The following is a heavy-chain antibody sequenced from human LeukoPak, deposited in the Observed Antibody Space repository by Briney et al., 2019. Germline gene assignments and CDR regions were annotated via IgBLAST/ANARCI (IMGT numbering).Heavy chain of an antibody. D-gene: IGHD3-10*01. CDR2: ISPNNGDT. Sequence: ASVKVSCKPSGYTFSDSYIHWVRQAPGVGLQWMGGISPNNGDTNYAEDFQGRVTMTRHTAIRTAYMELNRLTLNDTAVYYCVRSPIGASAYWGRGTLVTVSS. CDR1: GYTFSDSY. CDR3: VRSPIGASAY. J-gene: IGHJ4*02. V-gene: IGHV1-2*02.